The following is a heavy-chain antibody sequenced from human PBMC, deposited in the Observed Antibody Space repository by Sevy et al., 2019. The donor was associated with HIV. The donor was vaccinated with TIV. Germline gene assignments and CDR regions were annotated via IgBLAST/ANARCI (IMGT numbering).Heavy chain of an antibody. J-gene: IGHJ4*02. CDR3: AKGSGLESYHHLQY. CDR2: ITATGGGT. Sequence: GGSLRLSCADSRLTLDTYAVTWVRQAPGKGLEWVSAITATGGGTYYADSVKGRFTVSRDKSRNTVYLHMNSLRAEDTAVYYCAKGSGLESYHHLQYWGQGTLVTVSS. CDR1: RLTLDTYA. D-gene: IGHD3-16*02. V-gene: IGHV3-23*01.